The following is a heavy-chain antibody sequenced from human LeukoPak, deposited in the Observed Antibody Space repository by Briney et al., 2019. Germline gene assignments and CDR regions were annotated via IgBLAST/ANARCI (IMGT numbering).Heavy chain of an antibody. J-gene: IGHJ4*02. V-gene: IGHV3-23*01. CDR1: GFTFSSYG. D-gene: IGHD3-10*01. CDR3: AKDDTMVRGAPDY. CDR2: ISGSGGST. Sequence: GGSLRLSCAASGFTFSSYGMTWVRQAPGKGLEWVSAISGSGGSTYYADSVKGRFTISRDNSKNTLYLQMNSLRAEDTAVYYCAKDDTMVRGAPDYWGQGTLVTVSS.